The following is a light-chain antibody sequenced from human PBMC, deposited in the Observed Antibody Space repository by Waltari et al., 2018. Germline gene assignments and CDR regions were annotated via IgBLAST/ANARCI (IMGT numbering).Light chain of an antibody. Sequence: QSALTQPPSASGSPGQSVTISCTGTSSDVGGYNYVSWYQHTPGKAPNRMIYEVSKRPPGGPERFSGSKSGNTASLTVSGLQAEDEADYYCSSYAGSNNFVVFGGGTKLTVL. CDR1: SSDVGGYNY. CDR3: SSYAGSNNFVV. J-gene: IGLJ2*01. CDR2: EVS. V-gene: IGLV2-8*01.